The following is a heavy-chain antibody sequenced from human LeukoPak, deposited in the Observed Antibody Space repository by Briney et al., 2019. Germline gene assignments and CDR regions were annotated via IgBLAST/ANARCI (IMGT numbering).Heavy chain of an antibody. CDR1: GGTFSSYA. CDR3: AREMSSGYYTGFDY. Sequence: SVKVSCKASGGTFSSYAISWVRQAPGQGLEWMGGIIPIFGTANYAQKFQGRVTITADESTSTAYMELSSLRSEDTAVYYCAREMSSGYYTGFDYWGQGTLVTVSS. J-gene: IGHJ4*02. V-gene: IGHV1-69*13. D-gene: IGHD3-22*01. CDR2: IIPIFGTA.